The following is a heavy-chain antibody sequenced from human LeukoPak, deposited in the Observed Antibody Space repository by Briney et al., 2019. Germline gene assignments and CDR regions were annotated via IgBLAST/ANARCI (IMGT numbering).Heavy chain of an antibody. Sequence: EASVNVSCKASGGTFSSYAISWVRQAPGQGLEWMGGIIPIFGTANYAQKFQGRVTITADESTSTAYMELSSLRSEDTAVYYCARGYGDYVFYFDYWGQGTLVTVSS. CDR3: ARGYGDYVFYFDY. CDR2: IIPIFGTA. CDR1: GGTFSSYA. J-gene: IGHJ4*02. D-gene: IGHD4-17*01. V-gene: IGHV1-69*01.